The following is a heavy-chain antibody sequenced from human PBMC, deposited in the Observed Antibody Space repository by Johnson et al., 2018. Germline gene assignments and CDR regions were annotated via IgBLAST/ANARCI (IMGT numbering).Heavy chain of an antibody. CDR1: GFTFSSYA. CDR2: IAYDGTNK. D-gene: IGHD3-22*01. Sequence: QVQLVESGGGVVQPGRSLKLSCAASGFTFSSYAMHWVRQAPGKGLEWLTLIAYDGTNKYYADSVKGRFTISRENSRNTMFLQRNSLRPEDTAVYYCVREKYYHNSGYYLGYFDSWGQGTLVTVSS. V-gene: IGHV3-30*04. CDR3: VREKYYHNSGYYLGYFDS. J-gene: IGHJ4*02.